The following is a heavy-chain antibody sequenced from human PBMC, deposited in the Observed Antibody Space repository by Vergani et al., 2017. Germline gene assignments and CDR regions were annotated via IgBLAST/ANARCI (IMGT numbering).Heavy chain of an antibody. J-gene: IGHJ4*02. V-gene: IGHV4-59*08. CDR1: GASVNSYY. D-gene: IGHD3-22*01. Sequence: QVKLQESGPGLVKPSETLSLTCTVSGASVNSYYWSWIRQPPGKGLEWMGYVSFRGDTLYDPSVKGRMTISLNTSSNQFSLKLSSVTAADTAVYYCARHGYYYDSSGQIDYWGQGTLVTVSS. CDR2: VSFRGDT. CDR3: ARHGYYYDSSGQIDY.